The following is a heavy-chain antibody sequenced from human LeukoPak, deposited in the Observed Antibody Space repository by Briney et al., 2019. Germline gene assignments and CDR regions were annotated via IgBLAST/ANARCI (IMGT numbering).Heavy chain of an antibody. CDR3: ARPRTGTYYDAFDI. D-gene: IGHD1-26*01. Sequence: ASVKVSCKASGYTFTRYAMNWVRQAPGQGLGWMGWINTNTGNPTYAQGFTGRFVFSLDTSVSTAYLQISSLKAEDTAVYYCARPRTGTYYDAFDIWGQGTRVTVSS. CDR1: GYTFTRYA. CDR2: INTNTGNP. J-gene: IGHJ3*02. V-gene: IGHV7-4-1*02.